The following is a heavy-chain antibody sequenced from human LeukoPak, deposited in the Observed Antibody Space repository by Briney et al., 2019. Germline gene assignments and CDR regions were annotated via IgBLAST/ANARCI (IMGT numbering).Heavy chain of an antibody. V-gene: IGHV3-53*01. CDR2: IYGGGST. J-gene: IGHJ4*02. D-gene: IGHD5-18*01. CDR3: AKDRGYSYGISEY. Sequence: GGSLRLSCAASGFTVSSNYMSWVRQAPGKGLEWVSVIYGGGSTYYADSVKGRFTISRDTSKNTLNLQMNSLRAEDTAVYYCAKDRGYSYGISEYWGQGTLVTVSS. CDR1: GFTVSSNY.